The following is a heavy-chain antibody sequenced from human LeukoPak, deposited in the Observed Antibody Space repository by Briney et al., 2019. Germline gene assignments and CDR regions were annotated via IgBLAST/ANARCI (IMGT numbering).Heavy chain of an antibody. V-gene: IGHV3-66*01. D-gene: IGHD4-23*01. CDR2: IYNGDMT. J-gene: IGHJ4*02. Sequence: GGSLRLSCTASGLTVSSNYMSWVRQAPGKGLEWLSVIYNGDMTYYADSVKGRFTISRDNSKNTLYLQMNNLRAEDTAVYYCARANGGNMWRGHYFDCWGQGTLVTVSS. CDR1: GLTVSSNY. CDR3: ARANGGNMWRGHYFDC.